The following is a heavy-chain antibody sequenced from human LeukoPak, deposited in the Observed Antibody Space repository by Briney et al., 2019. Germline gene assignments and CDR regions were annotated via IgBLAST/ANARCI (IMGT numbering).Heavy chain of an antibody. D-gene: IGHD3-9*01. J-gene: IGHJ6*03. CDR1: GFTFSNFG. CDR3: AKDDFDWLSDYYYYMDV. Sequence: GGSLRLSCAASGFTFSNFGMHWVRQAPGKGLEWVAFIRFDGTSEFYADSVKARFTISRDNSQNTVSLQMNSLRAEDTAVYYCAKDDFDWLSDYYYYMDVWGKGTTVTISS. CDR2: IRFDGTSE. V-gene: IGHV3-30*02.